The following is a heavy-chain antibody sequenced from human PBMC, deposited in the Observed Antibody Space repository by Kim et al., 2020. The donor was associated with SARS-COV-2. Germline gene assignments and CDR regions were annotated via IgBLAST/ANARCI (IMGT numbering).Heavy chain of an antibody. D-gene: IGHD6-13*01. J-gene: IGHJ4*02. CDR2: ISSSGSTI. Sequence: GGSLRLSCAASGFTFSSYEMNWVRQAPGKGLEWVSYISSSGSTIYYADSVKGRFTISRDNAKNSLYLQMNSLRAEDTAVYYCAREADSSPDDYWGQGTLVTVSS. V-gene: IGHV3-48*03. CDR3: AREADSSPDDY. CDR1: GFTFSSYE.